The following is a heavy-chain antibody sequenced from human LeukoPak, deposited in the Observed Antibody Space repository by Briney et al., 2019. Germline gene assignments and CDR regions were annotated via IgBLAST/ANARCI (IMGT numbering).Heavy chain of an antibody. V-gene: IGHV3-33*01. Sequence: GGSLRLSCAASGFTFSRYGMHWVRQAPGKGLEWVSLMWYDGSNEDHADAVKGRFTISRDNSKNTLYLQMNSLRAEDTAVYYCARGPSHSGRFYFDSWGQGTLVTVSS. J-gene: IGHJ4*02. CDR3: ARGPSHSGRFYFDS. CDR1: GFTFSRYG. D-gene: IGHD3-10*01. CDR2: MWYDGSNE.